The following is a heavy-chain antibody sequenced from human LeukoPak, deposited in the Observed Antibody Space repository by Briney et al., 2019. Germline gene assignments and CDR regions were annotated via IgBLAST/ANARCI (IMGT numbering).Heavy chain of an antibody. CDR2: INHSGST. V-gene: IGHV4-34*01. Sequence: PSETPSLTCAVYGGSFSGYYWSWIRQPPGKGLEWIGEINHSGSTNYNPSLKSRVTISVDTSKNQFSLKLSSATAADTAVYYCARVKAGPYYYYGMDVWGQGTTVTVSS. CDR1: GGSFSGYY. CDR3: ARVKAGPYYYYGMDV. J-gene: IGHJ6*02.